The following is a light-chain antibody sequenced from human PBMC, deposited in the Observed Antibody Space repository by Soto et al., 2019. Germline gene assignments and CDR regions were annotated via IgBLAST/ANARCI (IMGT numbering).Light chain of an antibody. CDR2: GAS. V-gene: IGKV3-20*01. J-gene: IGKJ2*01. Sequence: ENVLTQSPVTLSSSPGEGATLSCRASQSVSNNNLAWYQQRPGQAPRLLIYGASSRATGIPDRFSGFGSGKDFTLAISRLEPEDFAVYYCQKYSSQPYTFGQGTELEIK. CDR3: QKYSSQPYT. CDR1: QSVSNNN.